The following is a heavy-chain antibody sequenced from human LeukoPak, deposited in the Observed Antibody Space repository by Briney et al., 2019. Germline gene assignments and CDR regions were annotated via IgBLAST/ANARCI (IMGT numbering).Heavy chain of an antibody. V-gene: IGHV7-4-1*02. CDR2: INTNTGNP. Sequence: ASVKVSCKASGYSFTSYYMHWVRQAPGQGLEWMGWINTNTGNPTYAQGFTGRFVFSLDTSVSTAYLQISSLKAEDTAVYYCARALAAAPYYYYGMDVWGQGTTVTVSS. D-gene: IGHD6-13*01. CDR3: ARALAAAPYYYYGMDV. J-gene: IGHJ6*02. CDR1: GYSFTSYY.